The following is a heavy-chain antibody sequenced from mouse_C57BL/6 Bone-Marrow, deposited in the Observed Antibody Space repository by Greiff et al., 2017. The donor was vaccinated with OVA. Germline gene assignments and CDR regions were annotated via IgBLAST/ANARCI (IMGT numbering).Heavy chain of an antibody. V-gene: IGHV1-18*01. CDR2: INPNNGGT. D-gene: IGHD1-1*01. Sequence: VQLKQSGPELVKPGASVKIPCKASGYTFTDYNMDWVKQSHGKSLEWIGDINPNNGGTIYNQKFKGKATLTVDKSSSTAYMELRSLTSEDTAVYYCARSGTTVVAIDYWGQGTTLTVSS. CDR1: GYTFTDYN. CDR3: ARSGTTVVAIDY. J-gene: IGHJ2*01.